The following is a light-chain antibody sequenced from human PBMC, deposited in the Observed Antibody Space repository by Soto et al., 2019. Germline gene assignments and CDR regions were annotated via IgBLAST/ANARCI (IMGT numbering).Light chain of an antibody. CDR1: QSVSSSY. CDR3: HQYGTSAIT. Sequence: EIVLTPSRGTLSLSPVERATLSCRASQSVSSSYLAWYQQKPGQAPRLLIYGASNRATGIPDRFSGSGSGTDFTLTISRLEPEESAVFDGHQYGTSAITFGQGTRLEIK. J-gene: IGKJ5*01. CDR2: GAS. V-gene: IGKV3-20*01.